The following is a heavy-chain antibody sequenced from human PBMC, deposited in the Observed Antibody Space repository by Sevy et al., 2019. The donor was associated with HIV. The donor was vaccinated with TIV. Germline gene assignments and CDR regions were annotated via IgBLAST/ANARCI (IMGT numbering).Heavy chain of an antibody. CDR1: GFTFSDYY. Sequence: GGSLRLSCTASGFTFSDYYMSWIRQAPGKGLEWVSYISGLSNYINYADSVKGRFSISRDNVKDSLYLQMNSLRAEDTAVYYCARDKLLPVMITMVRGALSYYFDYWGQGTLVTVSS. CDR2: ISGLSNYI. D-gene: IGHD3-10*01. V-gene: IGHV3-11*06. CDR3: ARDKLLPVMITMVRGALSYYFDY. J-gene: IGHJ4*02.